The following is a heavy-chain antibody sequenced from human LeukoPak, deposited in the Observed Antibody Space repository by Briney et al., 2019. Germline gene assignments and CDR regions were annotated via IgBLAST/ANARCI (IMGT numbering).Heavy chain of an antibody. V-gene: IGHV4-34*01. D-gene: IGHD3-22*01. CDR2: INHSGST. J-gene: IGHJ4*02. CDR3: ARGIYDSSGYLFDY. Sequence: SETLSLTCAVYGGSFSGYYWSWIRQPPGKGLEWIGEINHSGSTNYNPSLKSQVTISVDTSKNQFSLKLSSVAAADTAVYYCARGIYDSSGYLFDYWGQGTLVTVSS. CDR1: GGSFSGYY.